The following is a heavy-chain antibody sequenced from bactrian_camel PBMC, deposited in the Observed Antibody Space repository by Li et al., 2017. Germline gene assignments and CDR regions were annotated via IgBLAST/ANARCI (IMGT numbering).Heavy chain of an antibody. J-gene: IGHJ6*01. CDR3: AKEGDMWHPFGS. V-gene: IGHV3S1*01. CDR1: GFTFSSYR. D-gene: IGHD7*01. Sequence: QLVESGGGLVLPGGPLRLSCAGSGFTFSSYRMSWVRQAPGKGLEWISIMKTDGSGAYYADSVKGRFTVSGDNAKNTLYLQLDSLKPEDTAMYYCAKEGDMWHPFGSWGQGTQVTVS. CDR2: MKTDGSGA.